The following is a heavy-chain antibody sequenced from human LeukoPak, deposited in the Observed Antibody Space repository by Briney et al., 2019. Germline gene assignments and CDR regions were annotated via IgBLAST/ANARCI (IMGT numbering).Heavy chain of an antibody. V-gene: IGHV1-2*02. D-gene: IGHD2-15*01. CDR2: INPNSGGT. CDR1: GYTFTSYA. Sequence: ASVKVSCKASGYTFTSYAMHWVRQAPGQRLEWMGWINPNSGGTNYAQKFQGRVTMTRDTSISTAYMELSRLRSDDTAVYYCAVLVVVAASPFDYWGQGTLVTVSS. J-gene: IGHJ4*02. CDR3: AVLVVVAASPFDY.